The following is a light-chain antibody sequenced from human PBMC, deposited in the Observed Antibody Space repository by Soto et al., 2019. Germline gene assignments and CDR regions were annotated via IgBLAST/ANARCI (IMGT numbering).Light chain of an antibody. Sequence: DIVLTQSPATLSLSPGERATLSCRASQSVSNSLAWYQQRPGQAPRLIIYEASKRATGIPASFSGSGSGTDFTLTISRLESEDFAVYYCQQRSTWPWTFGQGTNLEI. CDR3: QQRSTWPWT. V-gene: IGKV3-11*01. CDR2: EAS. CDR1: QSVSNS. J-gene: IGKJ2*02.